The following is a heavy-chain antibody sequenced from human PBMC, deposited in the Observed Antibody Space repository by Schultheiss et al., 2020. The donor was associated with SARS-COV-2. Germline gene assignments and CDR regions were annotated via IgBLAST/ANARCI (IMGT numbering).Heavy chain of an antibody. CDR2: IIPILGIA. V-gene: IGHV1-69*04. CDR3: ARGAAGYCSGGSCYYPVGYYYGMDV. CDR1: GGTFSSYA. Sequence: SVKVSCKASGGTFSSYAISWVRQAPGQGLEWMGRIIPILGIANYAQKFQGRVTITADKSTSTAYMELSSLRSEDTAVYYCARGAAGYCSGGSCYYPVGYYYGMDVWGQGTTVTVSS. D-gene: IGHD2-15*01. J-gene: IGHJ6*02.